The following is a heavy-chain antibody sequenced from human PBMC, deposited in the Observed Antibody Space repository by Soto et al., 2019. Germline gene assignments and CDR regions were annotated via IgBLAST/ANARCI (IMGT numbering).Heavy chain of an antibody. CDR1: GFTFSSYA. V-gene: IGHV3-64D*06. CDR2: ISSNGGST. CDR3: VKDFGGVEMATITAFDI. D-gene: IGHD5-12*01. J-gene: IGHJ3*02. Sequence: GGSLRLSCSASGFTFSSYAMHWFRQAPGKGLEYVSAISSNGGSTYYADSVKGRFTISRDNSKNTPYLQMSSLRAEDTAVYYCVKDFGGVEMATITAFDIWGQGTMVTVSS.